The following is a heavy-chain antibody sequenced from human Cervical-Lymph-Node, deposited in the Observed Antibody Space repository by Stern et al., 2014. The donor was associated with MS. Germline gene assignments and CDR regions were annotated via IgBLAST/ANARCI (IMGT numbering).Heavy chain of an antibody. CDR2: ISHDGSYP. V-gene: IGHV3-30*18. CDR1: GFSFSTYG. Sequence: EQLVESGGGVVQPGRSLRLSCAASGFSFSTYGMYWVRQAPGKGLEWLAVISHDGSYPYYADSVKGRFTISRDNSKNTLYLHMKSLRTEDTAVYYCAKDGTAVTTDDAFEFWGQGTMVTVST. D-gene: IGHD4-17*01. J-gene: IGHJ3*01. CDR3: AKDGTAVTTDDAFEF.